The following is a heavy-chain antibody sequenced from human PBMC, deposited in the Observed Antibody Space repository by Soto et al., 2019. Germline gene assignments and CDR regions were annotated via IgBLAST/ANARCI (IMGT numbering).Heavy chain of an antibody. Sequence: PSETLSLTCTVSGGSISSGDYYWSRIRQPPGKGLEWIGYIYYSGSTYYNPSLKSRVTISVDTSKNQFSLKLSSVTAADTAVYYCDRERPDGSRLDPWGQGTLVTVSS. J-gene: IGHJ5*02. CDR1: GGSISSGDYY. CDR3: DRERPDGSRLDP. V-gene: IGHV4-30-4*01. D-gene: IGHD6-13*01. CDR2: IYYSGST.